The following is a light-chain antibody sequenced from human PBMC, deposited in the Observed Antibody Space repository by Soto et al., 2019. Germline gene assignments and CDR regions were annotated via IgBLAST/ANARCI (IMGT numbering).Light chain of an antibody. Sequence: QSALTQPPSASGSPGQSVTISCTGTSSDVGGYNYVSWYQQHPGKAPKLMIYDVSQRSSGVPARFSGSKSGNTASLTVSGLQAEDEADYYCTSYTVSNTYVFGTGTKLTVL. CDR2: DVS. CDR3: TSYTVSNTYV. J-gene: IGLJ1*01. CDR1: SSDVGGYNY. V-gene: IGLV2-8*01.